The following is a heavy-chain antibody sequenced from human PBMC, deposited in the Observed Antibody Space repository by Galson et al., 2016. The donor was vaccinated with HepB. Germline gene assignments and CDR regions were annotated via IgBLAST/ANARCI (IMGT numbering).Heavy chain of an antibody. CDR3: ARVVTPMAAANRGFGS. Sequence: LEWVSSISSGSSYIFYADSVKGRFTISRDNAKNSLYLQMNSLRAEDTAVYYCARVVTPMAAANRGFGSWGQGTQVVVSS. V-gene: IGHV3-21*01. D-gene: IGHD6-13*01. CDR2: ISSGSSYI. J-gene: IGHJ5*02.